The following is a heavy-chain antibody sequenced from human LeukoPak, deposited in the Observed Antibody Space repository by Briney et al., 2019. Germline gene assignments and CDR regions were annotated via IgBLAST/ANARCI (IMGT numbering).Heavy chain of an antibody. CDR1: GYTLTELS. J-gene: IGHJ3*02. D-gene: IGHD3-3*01. CDR2: FDPEDGET. CDR3: ATAFWSGYSHDAFDI. Sequence: ASVEVSCKVSGYTLTELSMHWVRQAPGKGLEWMGGFDPEDGETIYAQKFQGRVTMTEDTSTDTAYMELSSLRSEDTAVYYCATAFWSGYSHDAFDIWGQGTMVTVSS. V-gene: IGHV1-24*01.